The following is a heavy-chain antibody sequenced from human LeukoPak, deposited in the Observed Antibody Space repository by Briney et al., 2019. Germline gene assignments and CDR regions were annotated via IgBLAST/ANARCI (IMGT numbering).Heavy chain of an antibody. Sequence: SETLSLTCTVSGGSISSYYWSWIRQPPGKGLEWIGYIYYSGSTNYNPSLKSRVTISVDTSKNQFSLKLTSVTAADTAVYYCARVEEGYGSGRRENFYYYYMDVWGKGTTVTISS. CDR3: ARVEEGYGSGRRENFYYYYMDV. V-gene: IGHV4-59*01. D-gene: IGHD3-10*01. CDR1: GGSISSYY. J-gene: IGHJ6*03. CDR2: IYYSGST.